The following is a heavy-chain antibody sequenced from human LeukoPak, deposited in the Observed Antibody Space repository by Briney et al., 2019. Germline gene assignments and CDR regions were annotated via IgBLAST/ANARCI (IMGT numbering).Heavy chain of an antibody. CDR1: EFTFGDYD. CDR2: ISGDGLGT. J-gene: IGHJ4*02. Sequence: GGSLTLSCAASEFTFGDYDMSWVRQTSGKGLEWVSSISGDGLGTWYADSVRGRFIISRDKSRNTLYLQLNSLRPDDTAVYYCAKGPNFGSWRALDYWGQGSLVTVSS. D-gene: IGHD3-10*01. CDR3: AKGPNFGSWRALDY. V-gene: IGHV3-23*01.